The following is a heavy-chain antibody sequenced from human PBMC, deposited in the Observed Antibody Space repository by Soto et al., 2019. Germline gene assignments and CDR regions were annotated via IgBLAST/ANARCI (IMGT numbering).Heavy chain of an antibody. V-gene: IGHV3-21*01. CDR1: VFTFSSYS. D-gene: IGHD2-8*01. CDR2: ISSISSYI. CDR3: ARVSDDIVLTSEW. Sequence: GPLRLSGAASVFTFSSYSMNWVRQAPGKGLEWVSFISSISSYIYYADSVKGRFTISRDNAKNSVYLQMNSLRAEDTAVYYCARVSDDIVLTSEWWGQGTLVTVSS. J-gene: IGHJ4*02.